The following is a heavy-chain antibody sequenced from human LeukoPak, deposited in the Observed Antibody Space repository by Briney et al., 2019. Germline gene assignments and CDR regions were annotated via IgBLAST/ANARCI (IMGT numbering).Heavy chain of an antibody. J-gene: IGHJ2*01. CDR3: ARSFLGDWYFDL. D-gene: IGHD1-26*01. Sequence: PSETLSLTCTVSGGSISSYYWNWIRQPPGMGLEWIGCIYYSGSTNYNPSLKSRVTISVDTSKDQFSLRLTSVTAADTAVYYCARSFLGDWYFDLWGRGTLVAVSS. CDR2: IYYSGST. V-gene: IGHV4-59*01. CDR1: GGSISSYY.